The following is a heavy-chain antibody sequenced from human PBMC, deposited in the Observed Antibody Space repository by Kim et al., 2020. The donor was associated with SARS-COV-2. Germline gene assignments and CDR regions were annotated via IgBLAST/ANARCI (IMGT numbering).Heavy chain of an antibody. CDR3: AIYYGSGSYGYFDY. Sequence: ADSRKGRFTISRDNAKNSLDLQMNSLRAEDTAVYYCAIYYGSGSYGYFDYWGQGTLVTVSS. D-gene: IGHD3-10*01. J-gene: IGHJ4*02. V-gene: IGHV3-11*06.